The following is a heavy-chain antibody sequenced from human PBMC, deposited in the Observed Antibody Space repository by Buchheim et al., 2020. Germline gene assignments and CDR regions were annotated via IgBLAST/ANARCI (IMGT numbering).Heavy chain of an antibody. CDR1: GFTFSSYW. CDR3: AGNSGSYHGYYYYYGMDV. J-gene: IGHJ6*02. Sequence: EVQLVESGGGLVQPGGSLRLSCAASGFTFSSYWMHWVRQAPGKGLVWVSRINSDGSSTSYADSVKGRFTISRDHAKNTLYLQMNSLRAEDTAVYYCAGNSGSYHGYYYYYGMDVWGQGTT. V-gene: IGHV3-74*01. CDR2: INSDGSST. D-gene: IGHD1-26*01.